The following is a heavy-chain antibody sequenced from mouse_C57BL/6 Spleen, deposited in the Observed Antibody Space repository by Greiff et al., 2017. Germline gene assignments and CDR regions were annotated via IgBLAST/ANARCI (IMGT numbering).Heavy chain of an antibody. J-gene: IGHJ2*01. CDR1: GYTFTDYE. D-gene: IGHD2-4*01. V-gene: IGHV1-15*01. Sequence: VQLQQSGAELVRPGASVTLSCKASGYTFTDYEMHWVKQTPVHGLEWIGAIDPEPGGTAYNQKFKGKAILTADKSSSTAYMELRSLTSEDSAVYYCTRKDDYHVRLDYWGQGTTLTVSS. CDR3: TRKDDYHVRLDY. CDR2: IDPEPGGT.